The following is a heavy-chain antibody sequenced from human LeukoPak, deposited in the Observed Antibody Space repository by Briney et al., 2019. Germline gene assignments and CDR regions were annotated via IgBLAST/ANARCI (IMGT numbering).Heavy chain of an antibody. CDR3: AISPQWLAPNYFDY. J-gene: IGHJ4*02. CDR1: GFTFSSYA. D-gene: IGHD6-19*01. CDR2: ISGSGGST. V-gene: IGHV3-23*01. Sequence: QTGGSLRLSCAASGFTFSSYAMSWVRQAPWKGLEWVSAISGSGGSTYYADSVKGRFTISRDNSKNTLYLQMNSLRADDTAVYYCAISPQWLAPNYFDYWGQGTLVTVSS.